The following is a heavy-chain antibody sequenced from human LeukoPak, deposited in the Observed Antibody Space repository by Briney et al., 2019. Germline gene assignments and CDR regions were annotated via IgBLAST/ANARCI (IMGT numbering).Heavy chain of an antibody. Sequence: ASVKVSCKASGYTFTSYYIHWVRQAPGQGLEWMGWIHPNSGGTNFAQKFQGRVTMTRDSSISTAYMEVSSLRSDDTAVYYCARAPVGGPLRFFDYWGQGTLVTVSS. CDR3: ARAPVGGPLRFFDY. CDR2: IHPNSGGT. V-gene: IGHV1-2*02. CDR1: GYTFTSYY. D-gene: IGHD3-3*01. J-gene: IGHJ4*02.